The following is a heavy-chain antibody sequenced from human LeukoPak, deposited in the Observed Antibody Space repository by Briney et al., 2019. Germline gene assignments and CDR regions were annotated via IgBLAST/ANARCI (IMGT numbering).Heavy chain of an antibody. D-gene: IGHD5-24*01. CDR3: ARPSPPGDGYNPCDY. Sequence: PGGSLRLSCAASGFTFSSYGMHWVRQAPGKGLEWVAVISYDGSNKYYADSVKGRFTISRDNSKNTLYLQMNSLRAEDTAVYYCARPSPPGDGYNPCDYWGPGALVIVSS. CDR1: GFTFSSYG. CDR2: ISYDGSNK. V-gene: IGHV3-30*03. J-gene: IGHJ4*02.